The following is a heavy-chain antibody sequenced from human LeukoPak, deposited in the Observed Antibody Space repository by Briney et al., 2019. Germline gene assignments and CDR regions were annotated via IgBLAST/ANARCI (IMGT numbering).Heavy chain of an antibody. Sequence: ASVKVSCKASGYTFTSYYMHWVRQAPGQGLEWMGIINPSGGSTSYARKFQGRVTMTRDTSTSTVYMELSSLRSEDTAVYYCARADYYDSSGYYYVVAFDIWGQGTMVTVSS. V-gene: IGHV1-46*03. CDR3: ARADYYDSSGYYYVVAFDI. CDR2: INPSGGST. J-gene: IGHJ3*02. D-gene: IGHD3-22*01. CDR1: GYTFTSYY.